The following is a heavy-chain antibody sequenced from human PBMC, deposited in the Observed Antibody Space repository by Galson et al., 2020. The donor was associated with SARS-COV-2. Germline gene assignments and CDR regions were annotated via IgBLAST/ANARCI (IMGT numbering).Heavy chain of an antibody. CDR1: GGSISSSSYY. CDR2: IYYSGST. D-gene: IGHD5-12*01. CDR3: ARDRWGYKSFDY. V-gene: IGHV4-39*07. J-gene: IGHJ4*02. Sequence: SETLSLTCTVSGGSISSSSYYWGWIRQPPGKGLEWIGSIYYSGSTYYNPSLKSRVTISVDTSKNQFSLKLSSVTAADTAVYYCARDRWGYKSFDYWGQGTLVTVSS.